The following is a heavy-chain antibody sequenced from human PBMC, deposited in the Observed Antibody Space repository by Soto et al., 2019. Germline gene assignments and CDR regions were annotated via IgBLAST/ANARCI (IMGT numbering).Heavy chain of an antibody. CDR1: GGTFSSYA. CDR2: IIPIFGTA. CDR3: ASRQRYVDIVATPSPYFDY. D-gene: IGHD5-12*01. J-gene: IGHJ4*02. V-gene: IGHV1-69*06. Sequence: SVKVSCKVSGGTFSSYAISWVRQAPGQGLEWMGGIIPIFGTANYAQKFQGRVTITADKSTSTAYMELSSLRSEDTAVYYCASRQRYVDIVATPSPYFDYWGQGTLVTVSS.